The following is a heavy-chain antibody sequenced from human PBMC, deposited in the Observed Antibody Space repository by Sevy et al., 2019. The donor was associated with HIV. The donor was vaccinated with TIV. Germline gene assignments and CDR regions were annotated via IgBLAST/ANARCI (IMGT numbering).Heavy chain of an antibody. V-gene: IGHV3-30*18. CDR1: GFTFSNYG. J-gene: IGHJ6*02. D-gene: IGHD2-2*01. CDR2: ISYDGSNK. Sequence: GGSLRLSCAASGFTFSNYGMHWVRQAPGKGLEWVAVISYDGSNKYYADSVKGRFTISRDNSKNTLYLQMNSLRAEDTAVYYCAKEESVVVVPAAMNRYGMDVWGQGTTVTVSS. CDR3: AKEESVVVVPAAMNRYGMDV.